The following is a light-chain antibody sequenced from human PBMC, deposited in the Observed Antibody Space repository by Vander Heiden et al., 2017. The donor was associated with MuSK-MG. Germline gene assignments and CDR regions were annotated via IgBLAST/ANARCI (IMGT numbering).Light chain of an antibody. CDR1: QRLLHSNRSNY. CDR3: MQDPATPRT. J-gene: IGKJ2*01. CDR2: LRS. Sequence: DIGITQSPLSLPVTPGEPPSISCRSSQRLLHSNRSNYLHWYLHNPGQYPQLLTSLRSNRVSPVPDTLRPSPSGTAFTLKMRSVEVEHVRVSYCMQDPATPRTFGQGAKLEL. V-gene: IGKV2-28*01.